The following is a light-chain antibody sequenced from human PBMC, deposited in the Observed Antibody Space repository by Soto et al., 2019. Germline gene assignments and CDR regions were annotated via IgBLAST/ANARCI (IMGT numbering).Light chain of an antibody. V-gene: IGKV1-8*01. CDR2: TAS. CDR1: QDISSH. J-gene: IGKJ4*01. Sequence: AIRMTQSPSSFSASTGDRVTITCRASQDISSHLAWYQVKPGKAPRLLISTASYLESGVPSRFSGSGSGTDFTLTISSLQSEDFAVYYCQQYVSYPLTFGGGTKVEIK. CDR3: QQYVSYPLT.